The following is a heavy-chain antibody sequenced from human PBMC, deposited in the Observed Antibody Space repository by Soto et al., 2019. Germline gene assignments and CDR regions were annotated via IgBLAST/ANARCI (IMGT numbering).Heavy chain of an antibody. CDR2: ISAYNGNT. CDR3: AFYPICDGIGYDNGADGIDV. V-gene: IGHV1-18*01. Sequence: ASVKVSCKASGYTFTTYGISWVRQAPGQGLEWMGWISAYNGNTNYAQKFQGRVTMTTDTSTSTAYMELSSLRSEDTAVYYCAFYPICDGIGYDNGADGIDVWGRGTTVTVSS. J-gene: IGHJ6*03. D-gene: IGHD1-26*01. CDR1: GYTFTTYG.